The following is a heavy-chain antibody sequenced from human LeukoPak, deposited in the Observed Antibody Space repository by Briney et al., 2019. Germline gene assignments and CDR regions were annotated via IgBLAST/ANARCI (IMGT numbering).Heavy chain of an antibody. CDR2: IRSKAYGGTT. D-gene: IGHD3-10*01. J-gene: IGHJ4*02. CDR1: GFTFGDYA. V-gene: IGHV3-49*03. Sequence: GGSLRLSRAASGFTFGDYALSWFRQAPGKGLEWVGFIRSKAYGGTTEYAASVKGQFTISRDDSKNIAYLQLNSLKTGDTAVYYCTRADGDYYFDYWGQGTLVTVSS. CDR3: TRADGDYYFDY.